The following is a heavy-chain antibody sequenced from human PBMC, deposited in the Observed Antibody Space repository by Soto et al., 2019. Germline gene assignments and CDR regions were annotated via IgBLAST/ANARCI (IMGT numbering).Heavy chain of an antibody. Sequence: SETRSLSCTVSSASISSGSYTWGWIRQPPGKGLEWIGSIYYSGITYYNPSLNSRVTVSVDTSKNRFSLKVTSVTAADTAVYYCARGEERVPMPSAYWGQRSLVTVFS. CDR2: IYYSGIT. V-gene: IGHV4-39*07. CDR1: SASISSGSYT. J-gene: IGHJ4*02. D-gene: IGHD2-2*01. CDR3: ARGEERVPMPSAY.